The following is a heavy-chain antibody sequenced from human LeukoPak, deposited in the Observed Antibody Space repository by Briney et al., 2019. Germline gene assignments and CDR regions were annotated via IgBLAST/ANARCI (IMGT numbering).Heavy chain of an antibody. CDR3: ARDPMSWWYGDPDAFDI. CDR2: IYTSGST. V-gene: IGHV4-4*07. CDR1: GGSISSYY. D-gene: IGHD2-15*01. J-gene: IGHJ3*02. Sequence: PSETLSLTCTVSGGSISSYYWGWIRQPAGKGLEWIGRIYTSGSTNYNPSLKSRVTMSVDTSKDQFSLKLSSVTAADTAVYYCARDPMSWWYGDPDAFDIWGQGTMVTVSS.